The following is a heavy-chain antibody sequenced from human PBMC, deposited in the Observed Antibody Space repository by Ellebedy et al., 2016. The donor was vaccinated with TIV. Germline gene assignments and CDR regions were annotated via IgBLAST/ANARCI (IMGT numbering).Heavy chain of an antibody. V-gene: IGHV3-74*01. CDR1: GFSFNTYW. D-gene: IGHD4-23*01. J-gene: IGHJ3*02. Sequence: GGSLRLSCAASGFSFNTYWMHWVRQAPGKGPMWVSRISPDGMSVRYADSVKGRFTISRDNAKNSLYLQMNSLRAEETSLYYCARDRSVVMASDAFDIWGQGTMVTVSS. CDR3: ARDRSVVMASDAFDI. CDR2: ISPDGMSV.